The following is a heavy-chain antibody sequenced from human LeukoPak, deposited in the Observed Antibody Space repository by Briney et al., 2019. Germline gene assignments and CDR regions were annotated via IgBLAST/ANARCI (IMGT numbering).Heavy chain of an antibody. CDR1: GGSISSGGYY. V-gene: IGHV4-31*02. Sequence: PSETLSLTCTVSGGSISSGGYYWSWIRQHPGKGLEWLGYIYHSGSTYYNTSLKSRVTISVDTSKNQFSLKLSSVTAADTAVYYCARDTAMVNAHYFDYWGQGTLVTVSS. CDR3: ARDTAMVNAHYFDY. CDR2: IYHSGST. D-gene: IGHD5-18*01. J-gene: IGHJ4*02.